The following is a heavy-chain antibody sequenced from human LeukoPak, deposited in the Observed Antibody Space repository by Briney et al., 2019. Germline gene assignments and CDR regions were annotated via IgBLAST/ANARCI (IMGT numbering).Heavy chain of an antibody. CDR1: GFPFSAYS. V-gene: IGHV3-21*01. J-gene: IGHJ4*02. CDR2: ISGSSAYV. D-gene: IGHD3-22*01. CDR3: AKAYYDSSGSSYYFDY. Sequence: PGGSLRLSCAASGFPFSAYSMNWVRRAPGGGLEGVSSISGSSAYVYYADSVKGRFTVSRDNAKNSLYLQMRSLRAEDTAVYYCAKAYYDSSGSSYYFDYWGQGTPVTVSS.